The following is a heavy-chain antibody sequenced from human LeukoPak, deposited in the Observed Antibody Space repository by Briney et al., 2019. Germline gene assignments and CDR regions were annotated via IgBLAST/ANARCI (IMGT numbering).Heavy chain of an antibody. CDR1: GYSFTSYW. CDR2: IYPGDSDT. D-gene: IGHD2-2*01. J-gene: IGHJ6*03. V-gene: IGHV5-51*01. CDR3: ARQVRMEYQLLFTQGYYYYMDV. Sequence: KPGESLKISCKGSGYSFTSYWIGWVRQMPGKGLEWMGIIYPGDSDTRYSPSFQGQVTISADKSISTAYLQWSSLKASDTAMYYCARQVRMEYQLLFTQGYYYYMDVWGKGTTVTISS.